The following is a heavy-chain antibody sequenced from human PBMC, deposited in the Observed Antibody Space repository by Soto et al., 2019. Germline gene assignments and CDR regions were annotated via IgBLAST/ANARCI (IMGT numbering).Heavy chain of an antibody. CDR1: GFTFSNYW. CDR2: IDHDGPT. CDR3: VRDSHGDY. Sequence: EVQLVESGGGLVQPGGSLRLSCAGSGFTFSNYWMHWVRQAPGKGLEWVSRIDHDGPTDYVDSVRGRFTISRDNAENTLYPQMNSLRPEDTAVYYCVRDSHGDYWGQGTLVTVSS. J-gene: IGHJ4*02. V-gene: IGHV3-74*01.